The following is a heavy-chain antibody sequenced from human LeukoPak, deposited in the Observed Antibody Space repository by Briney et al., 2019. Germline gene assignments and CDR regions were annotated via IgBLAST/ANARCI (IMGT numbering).Heavy chain of an antibody. J-gene: IGHJ4*02. CDR2: AYYRSKWYI. V-gene: IGHV6-1*01. CDR1: GDSLSRNNAA. CDR3: TRDGHAPRSPYYFDY. Sequence: SQTLSLTCAISGDSLSRNNAAWNWIRQSPSRGLEWLGRAYYRSKWYIDYAISVKSRITINPDTSKNQFSLQLNSVTPEDTAVYYCTRDGHAPRSPYYFDYWGQGTLVTVSS.